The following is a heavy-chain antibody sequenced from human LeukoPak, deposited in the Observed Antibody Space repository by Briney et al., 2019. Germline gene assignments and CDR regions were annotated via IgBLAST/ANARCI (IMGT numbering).Heavy chain of an antibody. Sequence: GGSLRLSCAASGFTFSSYWMSWVRQAPGKGLEWVSGISWTGNNVGYEDSVKGRFAISRDNAMNSLYLQMNSLRPEDTAFYYCAKDLGLRNEWLQLTHDYWGQGTLVSVS. CDR3: AKDLGLRNEWLQLTHDY. D-gene: IGHD5-24*01. V-gene: IGHV3-20*04. CDR2: ISWTGNNV. CDR1: GFTFSSYW. J-gene: IGHJ4*02.